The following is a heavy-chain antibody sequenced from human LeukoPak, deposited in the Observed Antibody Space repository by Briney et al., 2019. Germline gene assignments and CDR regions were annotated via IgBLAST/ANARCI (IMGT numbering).Heavy chain of an antibody. D-gene: IGHD3-16*02. CDR3: ARDNGDYVWGSYRNTNYFDY. J-gene: IGHJ4*02. Sequence: GASVKVSCKASGYTFTSYGISWVRQAPGQGLEWMGWISAYNGNTNYAQKLQGRVTMTTDTSTSTAYMELRSLRSDDTAVYYCARDNGDYVWGSYRNTNYFDYWGQGTLVTVSS. V-gene: IGHV1-18*01. CDR1: GYTFTSYG. CDR2: ISAYNGNT.